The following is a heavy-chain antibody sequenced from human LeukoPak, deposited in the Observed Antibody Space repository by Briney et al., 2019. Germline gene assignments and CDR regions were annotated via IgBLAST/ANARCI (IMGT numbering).Heavy chain of an antibody. V-gene: IGHV4-39*01. CDR2: IYYSGST. Sequence: SETLSLTCTVSGGSISSSSYYWGWIRQPPRKGLEWIGNIYYSGSTYYNPSLKSRVTISVDTSKNQFSLKLISVPPADTAVYYCARQLGDTENWFDPWRQGALVTVSS. CDR3: ARQLGDTENWFDP. D-gene: IGHD3-10*01. J-gene: IGHJ5*02. CDR1: GGSISSSSYY.